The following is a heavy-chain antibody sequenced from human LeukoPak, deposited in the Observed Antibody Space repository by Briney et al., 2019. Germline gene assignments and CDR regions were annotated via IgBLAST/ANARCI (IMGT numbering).Heavy chain of an antibody. Sequence: GSLRLSCAVSGFTFSRYWLSWVRQAPGKGLEWVANIKQDGSEKYYVDSVKGKFTISRDDSKNTAYLQMNSLKTEDTAVYYCSRSSSRNFGVVIKSYYYYMDVWGKGTTVTVSS. CDR1: GFTFSRYW. CDR3: SRSSSRNFGVVIKSYYYYMDV. V-gene: IGHV3-7*03. D-gene: IGHD3-3*01. CDR2: IKQDGSEK. J-gene: IGHJ6*03.